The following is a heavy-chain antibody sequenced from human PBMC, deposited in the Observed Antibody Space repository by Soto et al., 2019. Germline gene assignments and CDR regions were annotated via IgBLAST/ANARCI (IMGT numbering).Heavy chain of an antibody. D-gene: IGHD3-22*01. V-gene: IGHV1-3*01. Sequence: ASVKLSCKASGYTFTSYAMHWVRQAPGQRLEWMGWINAGNGNTKYSQKFQGRVTITRDTSASTAYMELSSLRSEDTAVYYCARLSSGYDSSGYDFDYWGQGTLVTVSS. CDR1: GYTFTSYA. CDR3: ARLSSGYDSSGYDFDY. J-gene: IGHJ4*01. CDR2: INAGNGNT.